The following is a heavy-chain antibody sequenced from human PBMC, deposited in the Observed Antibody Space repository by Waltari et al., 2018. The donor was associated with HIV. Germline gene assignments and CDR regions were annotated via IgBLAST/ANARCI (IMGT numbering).Heavy chain of an antibody. J-gene: IGHJ2*01. Sequence: VQLQESGPGLVKPSETLSLTCTVSGGSISSHYWSWLRQPPGRGLEWIGYIFYSGSTNYNPSLKSRVTISVDTSKNQFSLKLSSVTAADTAVYYCARTGYYDSSGFFFDYYFDLWGRGTLVTVSS. D-gene: IGHD3-22*01. CDR2: IFYSGST. CDR3: ARTGYYDSSGFFFDYYFDL. V-gene: IGHV4-59*11. CDR1: GGSISSHY.